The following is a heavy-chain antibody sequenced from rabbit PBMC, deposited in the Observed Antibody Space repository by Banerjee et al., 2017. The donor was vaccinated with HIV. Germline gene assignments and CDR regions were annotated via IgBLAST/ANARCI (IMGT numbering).Heavy chain of an antibody. D-gene: IGHD8-1*01. CDR3: ARAGSNYINL. V-gene: IGHV1S40*01. CDR2: IDAGSSGST. J-gene: IGHJ4*01. CDR1: GFSFSSGYY. Sequence: QSLEESGGGLVKPGGTLTLTCKASGFSFSSGYYMCWVRQAPGKGLEWIACIDAGSSGSTYYARWAKGRFTISKTSSTTVTLQMTSLTAADTATYFCARAGSNYINLWGPGTLVTVS.